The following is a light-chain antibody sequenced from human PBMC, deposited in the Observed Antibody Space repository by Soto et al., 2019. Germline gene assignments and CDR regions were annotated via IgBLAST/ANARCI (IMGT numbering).Light chain of an antibody. V-gene: IGLV2-8*01. Sequence: QSALAQPPSASGFPGQSVTISCSGTRGDVGYYDYVSWYQQHPGKAAKLVIYEVTKRPSGVPDRVSASKSGNTASLTVSGLRAQDEADYYCSSYEGSNNFVFGSRTKVTVL. J-gene: IGLJ1*01. CDR2: EVT. CDR3: SSYEGSNNFV. CDR1: RGDVGYYDY.